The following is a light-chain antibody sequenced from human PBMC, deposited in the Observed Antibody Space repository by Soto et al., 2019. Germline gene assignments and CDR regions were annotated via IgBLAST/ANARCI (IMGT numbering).Light chain of an antibody. CDR2: EVN. J-gene: IGLJ3*02. Sequence: QSVLTQPPSASGAPGQSVTISCTGTSSDVGNYNYVSWYQQHPGKVPKLMIYEVNKRPSGVPDRFSSSKSGNTASLTVSGLQAEDEADYYCSSDAGNNNVFGGGTKLTVL. CDR3: SSDAGNNNV. CDR1: SSDVGNYNY. V-gene: IGLV2-8*01.